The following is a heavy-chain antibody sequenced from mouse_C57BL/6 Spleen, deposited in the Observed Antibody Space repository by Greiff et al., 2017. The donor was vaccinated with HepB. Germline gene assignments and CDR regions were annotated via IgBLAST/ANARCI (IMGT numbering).Heavy chain of an antibody. CDR2: IYPGSGST. J-gene: IGHJ3*01. CDR3: ARFYYDYDGGFAY. Sequence: VQLQQPGAELVKPGASVKMSCKASGYTFTSYWITWVKQRPGQGLEWIGDIYPGSGSTNYNEKFKSKATLTVDTSSSTAYMQLSSLTSEDSAVYYCARFYYDYDGGFAYWGQGTLVTVSA. D-gene: IGHD2-4*01. CDR1: GYTFTSYW. V-gene: IGHV1-55*01.